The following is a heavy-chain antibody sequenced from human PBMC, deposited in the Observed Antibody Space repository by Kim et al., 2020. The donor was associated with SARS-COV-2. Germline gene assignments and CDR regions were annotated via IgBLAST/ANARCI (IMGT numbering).Heavy chain of an antibody. CDR2: IIPIFGTA. Sequence: SVKVSCKASGGTFSSYAISWVRQAPGQGLEWMGGIIPIFGTANYAQKFQGRVTITADESTSTAYMELSSLRSEDTAVYYCARGEGESGSNHNWFDPWGQGTLVTVSS. J-gene: IGHJ5*02. CDR3: ARGEGESGSNHNWFDP. CDR1: GGTFSSYA. D-gene: IGHD4-4*01. V-gene: IGHV1-69*13.